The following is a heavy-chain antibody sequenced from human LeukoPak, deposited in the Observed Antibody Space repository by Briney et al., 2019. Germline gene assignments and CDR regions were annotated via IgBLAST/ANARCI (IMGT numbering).Heavy chain of an antibody. CDR3: ASVQYAMDV. Sequence: GGSLRLSCAASGFTFSSYSMNWVRQAPGKGLEWVSSISGSTIYIHYADSVKGRFTISRDNAKNSLYLQMNSLRAEDTAVYYCASVQYAMDVWGQGTTVTAS. CDR1: GFTFSSYS. J-gene: IGHJ6*02. V-gene: IGHV3-21*01. CDR2: ISGSTIYI.